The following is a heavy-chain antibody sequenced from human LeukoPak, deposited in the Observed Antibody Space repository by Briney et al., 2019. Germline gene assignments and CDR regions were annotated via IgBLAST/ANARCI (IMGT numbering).Heavy chain of an antibody. CDR1: GFTFSSYG. CDR3: AKAKGRGSPGRDYFDY. J-gene: IGHJ4*02. D-gene: IGHD3-10*01. CDR2: IIGNGYTT. Sequence: GRSLRLSCAASGFTFSSYGMHWVRQAPGKGLEWVSFIIGNGYTTYYADSVKGRFTILRDNSKNTVYLQMNSLRAEDTAVYYCAKAKGRGSPGRDYFDYWGQGTLVTVSS. V-gene: IGHV3-23*01.